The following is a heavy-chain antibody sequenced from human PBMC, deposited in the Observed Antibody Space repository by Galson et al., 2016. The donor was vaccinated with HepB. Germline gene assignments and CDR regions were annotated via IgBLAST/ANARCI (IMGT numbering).Heavy chain of an antibody. J-gene: IGHJ3*02. CDR1: GDSINTGNYY. CDR2: IYYTGTT. V-gene: IGHV4-39*02. Sequence: SETLSLTCTGSGDSINTGNYYWAWIRQPPGKGLEWIATIYYTGTTYYNPSLKSRLTISVDTSYNQFSLHLNSVTAADTAVYYCARDLTGPAFDSWSQGTMVTVSS. CDR3: ARDLTGPAFDS.